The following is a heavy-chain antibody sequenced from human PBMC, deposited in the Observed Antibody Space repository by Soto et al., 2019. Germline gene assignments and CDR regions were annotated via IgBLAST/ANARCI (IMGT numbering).Heavy chain of an antibody. J-gene: IGHJ4*02. D-gene: IGHD3-3*01. CDR1: GFTFSAYG. CDR2: LSGSGERT. CDR3: AKDLELAFDY. V-gene: IGHV3-23*01. Sequence: GGSLRLSCAASGFTFSAYGMSWVRQAPGKGPEWVSTLSGSGERTDYADSVKGRFTISRDNSKNTLYLQMNSLRAEDTAVYYCAKDLELAFDYWGQGTLVTVSS.